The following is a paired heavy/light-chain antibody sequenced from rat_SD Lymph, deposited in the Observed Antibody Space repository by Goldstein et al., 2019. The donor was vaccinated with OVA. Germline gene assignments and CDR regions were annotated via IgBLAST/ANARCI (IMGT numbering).Heavy chain of an antibody. J-gene: IGHJ4*01. CDR2: IRYDGGST. D-gene: IGHD4-3*01. CDR1: GITFSDYY. V-gene: IGHV5-20*01. CDR3: TKGYSYAMDV. Sequence: EVQLVESGGGLVQPGRSLKLSCAASGITFSDYYMAWVRQAPTKGLEWVAAIRYDGGSTYYRDSVKGRFTISRDNAKSSLYLEMDSLRSEDTATYYCTKGYSYAMDVWGQGTSVTVSS.
Light chain of an antibody. V-gene: IGKV6S5*01. J-gene: IGKJ2-1*01. Sequence: NLVMTQSPKSMSISVGDRVTMNCKASQNVGNNIAWYQQKPGQSPTLLIYFASNRYTGVPERFTGGGYGTDFTLTINSVQAEDAAFYYCQRIYNSPTFGAGTKVQLK. CDR3: QRIYNSPT. CDR2: FAS. CDR1: QNVGNN.